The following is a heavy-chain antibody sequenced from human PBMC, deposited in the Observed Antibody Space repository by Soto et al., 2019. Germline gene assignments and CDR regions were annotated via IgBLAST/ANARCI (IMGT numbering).Heavy chain of an antibody. Sequence: PSAPLSVTCDVSCGSNTTSVMWTWVRQFPVRGLEWIGEIAHDGHTNYNPSLSGRVTMSVDLSNSQFSLNLASVNAADTAVYFCAGGSDYDYWGQGTLVTVS. CDR2: IAHDGHT. V-gene: IGHV4-4*02. CDR1: CGSNTTSVM. J-gene: IGHJ4*02. D-gene: IGHD1-26*01. CDR3: AGGSDYDY.